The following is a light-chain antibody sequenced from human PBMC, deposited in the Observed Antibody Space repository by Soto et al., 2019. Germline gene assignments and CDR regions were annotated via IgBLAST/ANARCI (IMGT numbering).Light chain of an antibody. CDR1: QSVIHTSNNKSY. CDR3: QHYYSTPRT. CDR2: WAS. Sequence: DIVMTQSPDSLAVSLGERATINCKSSQSVIHTSNNKSYLAWYQQKAGQPPELLLYWASARDSGVPDRFSGSGSGTDFTLTISSLQAEDVEVYYCQHYYSTPRTFGQGTKVDIK. V-gene: IGKV4-1*01. J-gene: IGKJ2*01.